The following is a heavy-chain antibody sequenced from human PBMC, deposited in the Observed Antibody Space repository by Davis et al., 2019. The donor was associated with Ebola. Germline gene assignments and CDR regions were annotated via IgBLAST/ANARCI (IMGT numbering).Heavy chain of an antibody. J-gene: IGHJ4*02. CDR2: GRNKENRYST. CDR1: GSPFSVYS. V-gene: IGHV3-72*01. CDR3: VTENWYRFES. Sequence: GGSLSLSCAASGSPFSVYSMDWVRLPPGKGLGGVGLGRNKENRYSTEYAASVKGRFTISRDDSKNLLYLEMNGLRTEDTAVYYCVTENWYRFESWGQGTLVTVSS. D-gene: IGHD1-1*01.